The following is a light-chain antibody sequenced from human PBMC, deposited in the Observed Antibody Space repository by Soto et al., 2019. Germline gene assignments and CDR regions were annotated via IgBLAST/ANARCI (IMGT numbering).Light chain of an antibody. Sequence: EIVLMQSPGTLSLSPGEGATLSCRASQSVNSNYLAWYQQKPGQAPTVLIFDTSRRATGVPDRFSGSGSGTDFTLTISSLEPEDFAVYYCQQRSNWPPITFGQGTRLEIK. J-gene: IGKJ5*01. CDR3: QQRSNWPPIT. CDR2: DTS. V-gene: IGKV3D-20*02. CDR1: QSVNSNY.